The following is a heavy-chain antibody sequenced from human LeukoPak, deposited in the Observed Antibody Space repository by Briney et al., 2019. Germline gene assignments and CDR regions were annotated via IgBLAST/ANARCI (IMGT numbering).Heavy chain of an antibody. CDR2: INHSGST. CDR1: GGSFSGYY. V-gene: IGHV4-34*01. D-gene: IGHD3-3*01. CDR3: ALDPGFWSGSPSYYFDY. Sequence: SETLSLTCAVYGGSFSGYYWSWIRQPPGKGLEWIGEINHSGSTNYNPSLKSRVTISVDTSKNQFSLKLSSVTAADTAVYYCALDPGFWSGSPSYYFDYWGQGTLVTVSS. J-gene: IGHJ4*02.